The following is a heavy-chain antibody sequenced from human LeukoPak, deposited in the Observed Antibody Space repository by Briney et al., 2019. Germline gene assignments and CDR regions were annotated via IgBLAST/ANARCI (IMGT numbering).Heavy chain of an antibody. CDR1: GFTFSSYA. J-gene: IGHJ4*02. D-gene: IGHD4-23*01. CDR2: ISGSGGST. V-gene: IGHV3-23*01. Sequence: GGSLRLSCAASGFTFSSYAMSWVRQAPGKGLEWVSAISGSGGSTYYADSVKGRFTISRDNSKNTLYLQMNSLRAEYTAVYYCAKARWAPTYYDYWGQGTLVTVSS. CDR3: AKARWAPTYYDY.